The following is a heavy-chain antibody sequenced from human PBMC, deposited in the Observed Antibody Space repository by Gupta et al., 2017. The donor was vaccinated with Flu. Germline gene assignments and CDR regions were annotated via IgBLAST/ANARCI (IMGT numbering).Heavy chain of an antibody. V-gene: IGHV4-4*02. CDR3: ARAGAGTHYYYGMDV. Sequence: TNYNPSLKSRVTMSVDKSKNQFSLKLNSVTAADTAVYYCARAGAGTHYYYGMDVWGQGTTVTVSS. D-gene: IGHD6-19*01. CDR2: T. J-gene: IGHJ6*02.